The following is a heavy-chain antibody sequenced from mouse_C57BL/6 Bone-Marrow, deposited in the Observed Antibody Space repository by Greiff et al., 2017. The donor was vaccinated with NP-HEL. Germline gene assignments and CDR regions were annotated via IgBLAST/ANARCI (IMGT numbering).Heavy chain of an antibody. J-gene: IGHJ3*01. CDR2: ISNGGGST. CDR3: ARQGAY. Sequence: EVKLVESGGGLVQPGGSLKLSCAASGFTFSDYYMYWVRQTPEKRLEWVAYISNGGGSTYYLDTVKGRFTISRDNAKNTLYLQMSRLKSEDTAMYYCARQGAYWGQGTLVTVSA. CDR1: GFTFSDYY. V-gene: IGHV5-12*01.